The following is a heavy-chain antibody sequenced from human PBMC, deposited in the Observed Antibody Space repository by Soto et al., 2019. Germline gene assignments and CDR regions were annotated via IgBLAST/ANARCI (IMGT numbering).Heavy chain of an antibody. CDR2: ISYDGSNK. J-gene: IGHJ2*01. CDR3: ARPLWRNDYNWGYFDL. V-gene: IGHV3-30-3*01. CDR1: GFTFCSDA. Sequence: QVQLVESGGGVVQPGRSLRLSCSSSGFTFCSDARHWVRQAPGKGLEWVAVISYDGSNKYYADSVKGRFTISRDNSKNTLYLQMNSLRAEDTAMYYCARPLWRNDYNWGYFDLWGRGTLVTVSS. D-gene: IGHD4-4*01.